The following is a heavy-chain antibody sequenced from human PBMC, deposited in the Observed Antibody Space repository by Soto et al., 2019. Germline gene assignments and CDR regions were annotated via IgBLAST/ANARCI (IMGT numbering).Heavy chain of an antibody. J-gene: IGHJ4*02. CDR3: AKGIKVVRIAVAGTEFDY. V-gene: IGHV3-23*01. Sequence: WGSMRLSCAASGFTFSSYAMSWVRQAPGKGLEWVSAISGSGGSTYYADSVKGRFTISRDNSKNTLYLQMNSLRAEDTAVYYCAKGIKVVRIAVAGTEFDYWGQGTLVTVSS. CDR1: GFTFSSYA. D-gene: IGHD6-19*01. CDR2: ISGSGGST.